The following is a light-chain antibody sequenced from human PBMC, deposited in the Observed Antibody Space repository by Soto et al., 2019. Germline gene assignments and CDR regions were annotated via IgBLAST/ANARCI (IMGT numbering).Light chain of an antibody. CDR1: QSLLHSNGYNY. V-gene: IGKV2-28*01. Sequence: DIVMTQSAFSLPVTPGEPASISCRSSQSLLHSNGYNYLDWYLQKPGQSPQLLIYLGSNRSSGVPDRFSGSGSGTDFTLKISRVEAEDVGVYYCMQALQTPPTFGQGTKVEIK. CDR2: LGS. J-gene: IGKJ1*01. CDR3: MQALQTPPT.